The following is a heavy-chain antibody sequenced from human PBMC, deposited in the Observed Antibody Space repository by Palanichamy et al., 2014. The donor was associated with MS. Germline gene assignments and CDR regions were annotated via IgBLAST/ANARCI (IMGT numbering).Heavy chain of an antibody. Sequence: HLVQSGTEVKKPGASVKVSCKASGYPFSDYQIHWVRQAPGQGLEWMGWVNSNSGATLYAQKFQGRVTVTRDTSLDIAYVEVRRLTSDDTAVYYCARVSVRTDFYAGMDVWGQGTTVIVSS. CDR3: ARVSVRTDFYAGMDV. D-gene: IGHD2/OR15-2a*01. CDR1: GYPFSDYQ. V-gene: IGHV1-2*02. J-gene: IGHJ6*02. CDR2: VNSNSGAT.